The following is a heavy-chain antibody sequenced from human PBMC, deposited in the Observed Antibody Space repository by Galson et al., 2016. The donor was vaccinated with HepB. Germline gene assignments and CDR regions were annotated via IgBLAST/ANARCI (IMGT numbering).Heavy chain of an antibody. V-gene: IGHV2-5*02. CDR1: GFSVSTSGVS. D-gene: IGHD5-12*01. Sequence: PALVKPTQTLTLTCICSGFSVSTSGVSVGWIRQPPGKALEWLAVIDWDDDKRYSPSLNSRLTIRKDTSKNEVVLTMTKMDPVDTGTYYCVRKRRGYSYHVVFDSWGPGILVTVSS. CDR3: VRKRRGYSYHVVFDS. J-gene: IGHJ5*01. CDR2: IDWDDDK.